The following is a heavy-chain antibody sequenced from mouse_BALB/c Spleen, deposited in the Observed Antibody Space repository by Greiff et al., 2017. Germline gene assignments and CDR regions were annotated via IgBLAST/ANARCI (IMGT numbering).Heavy chain of an antibody. D-gene: IGHD2-1*01. CDR3: ARCNGYYYAIDY. V-gene: IGHV5-17*02. CDR2: VSSGSSTI. J-gene: IGHJ4*01. CDR1: GFSFSSFG. Sequence: EVQLVESGGGLVQPGGSRKLSCAVSGFSFSSFGMHWVRQPPETGLEWVAYVSSGSSTIYYADTVKGRFTIFRDNPKNTLFLQMISLRSADTAKYYCARCNGYYYAIDYWGQGTSVTVSS.